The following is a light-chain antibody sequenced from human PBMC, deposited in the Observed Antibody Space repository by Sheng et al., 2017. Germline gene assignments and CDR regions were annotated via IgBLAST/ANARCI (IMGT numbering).Light chain of an antibody. CDR3: LQDYKYPLT. Sequence: AIQMTQSPSSLSASIGDRVTITCRASQGIGTDLAWYRQKPGKAPELLIYRASNLQGGVPSRFSGSGSGTDFTLSISSLQPEDFATYYCLQDYKYPLTFGPGTKVDIK. V-gene: IGKV1-6*01. J-gene: IGKJ3*01. CDR1: QGIGTD. CDR2: RAS.